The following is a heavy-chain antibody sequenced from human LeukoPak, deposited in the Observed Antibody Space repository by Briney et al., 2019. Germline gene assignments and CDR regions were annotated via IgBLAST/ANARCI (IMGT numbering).Heavy chain of an antibody. D-gene: IGHD6-19*01. Sequence: PGGSLRLSCAASGFTFSSYSMNWVRQAPGKGLEWVSSISSSSSYIYYADSVKGRFTISRDNAKKSLYLQMNSLRAEDTAVYYCAANPSSGWYVHYFDYWGQGTLVTVSS. V-gene: IGHV3-21*01. CDR1: GFTFSSYS. J-gene: IGHJ4*02. CDR3: AANPSSGWYVHYFDY. CDR2: ISSSSSYI.